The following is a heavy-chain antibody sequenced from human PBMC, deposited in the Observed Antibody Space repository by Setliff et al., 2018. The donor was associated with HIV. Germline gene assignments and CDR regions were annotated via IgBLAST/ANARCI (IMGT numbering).Heavy chain of an antibody. J-gene: IGHJ4*02. CDR2: IFNDGRT. D-gene: IGHD3-10*01. V-gene: IGHV4-39*01. Sequence: SETLSLTCTVSGGSISSSSYYWGWVRQPPGKGLEWIGSIFNDGRTYYNPSLKSRVTIPMDTSTNQFSLKLTSVTAADTAVYFCARHFPSISLFFGDPGPFDRWGQGVLVTVSS. CDR3: ARHFPSISLFFGDPGPFDR. CDR1: GGSISSSSYY.